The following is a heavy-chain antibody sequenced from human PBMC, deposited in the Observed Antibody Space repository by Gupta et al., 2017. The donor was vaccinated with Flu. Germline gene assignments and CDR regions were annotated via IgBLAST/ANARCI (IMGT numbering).Heavy chain of an antibody. Sequence: EVKLVESGGGLVQPGGSLRPSWADSGFTCSSYWISWVRQAPGKGLEWVANIKQDGSEKYYVDSVKGRFTISRDNAKNSLYLQMNSLRAEDTAVYYCARARRSGSHDDYWGQGTLVTVSS. CDR2: IKQDGSEK. CDR3: ARARRSGSHDDY. V-gene: IGHV3-7*01. CDR1: GFTCSSYW. J-gene: IGHJ4*02. D-gene: IGHD1-26*01.